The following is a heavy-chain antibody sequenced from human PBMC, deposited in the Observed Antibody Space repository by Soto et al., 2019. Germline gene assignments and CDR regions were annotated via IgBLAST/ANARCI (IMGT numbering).Heavy chain of an antibody. V-gene: IGHV4-31*03. D-gene: IGHD3-22*01. J-gene: IGHJ4*02. CDR1: GGSISSGGYY. Sequence: LSLTCTVSGGSISSGGYYWSWIRQQPGKGLEWIGFIFYSGTTYYNPSLRSRVIISADRSENKFSLDLSSVTAADTAVYYCASRNYDDSSGYYYFDSWGQGTLVTVSS. CDR3: ASRNYDDSSGYYYFDS. CDR2: IFYSGTT.